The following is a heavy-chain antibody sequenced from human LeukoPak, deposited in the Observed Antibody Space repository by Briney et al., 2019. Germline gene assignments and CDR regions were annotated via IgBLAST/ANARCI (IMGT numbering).Heavy chain of an antibody. J-gene: IGHJ4*02. V-gene: IGHV4-38-2*01. CDR3: AREARYSYGPFFDY. CDR2: IYHSGST. D-gene: IGHD5-18*01. Sequence: SETLSLTCAVSGYSISSGYYWGWIRRPPGKGREWIGIIYHSGSTYYNPSLKSRVTISVDTSKNQFSLKLSSVTAADTAVYYCAREARYSYGPFFDYWGQGTLVTVSS. CDR1: GYSISSGYY.